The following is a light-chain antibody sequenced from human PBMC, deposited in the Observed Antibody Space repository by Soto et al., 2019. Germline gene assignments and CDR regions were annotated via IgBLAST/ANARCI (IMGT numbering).Light chain of an antibody. V-gene: IGKV1-27*01. Sequence: DMQLRGSPAAIYASVGDRVAKACRASQVIGNYLAWYQQKPGKVPKLLIYGAYTLQSGVPSRFSGSGSGTDFTVTIGSLQPEDVALYHCQKYTSGLITCGQGTRLEI. CDR2: GAY. CDR1: QVIGNY. CDR3: QKYTSGLIT. J-gene: IGKJ5*01.